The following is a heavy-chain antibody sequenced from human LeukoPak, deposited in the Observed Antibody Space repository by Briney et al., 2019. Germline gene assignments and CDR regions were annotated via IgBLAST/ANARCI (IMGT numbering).Heavy chain of an antibody. CDR2: IYYSGST. J-gene: IGHJ4*02. V-gene: IGHV4-39*07. Sequence: SETLSLTCTVSGGSISSSSYYWGWLRQPPGTGLEWLGSIYYSGSTYYNPSLKSRVTISVDTSKNQFSLKLSSVTAADTAVYYCAREGATRKHWYWGQGTLVTVSS. D-gene: IGHD1-1*01. CDR1: GGSISSSSYY. CDR3: AREGATRKHWY.